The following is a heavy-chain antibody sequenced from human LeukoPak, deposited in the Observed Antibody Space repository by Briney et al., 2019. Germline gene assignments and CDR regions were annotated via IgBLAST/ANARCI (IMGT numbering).Heavy chain of an antibody. CDR2: ISSSSSTI. J-gene: IGHJ4*02. CDR1: GFTFSSYS. D-gene: IGHD5-18*01. CDR3: ARGLDTAMVPFFDY. V-gene: IGHV3-48*02. Sequence: GGSLRLSCAASGFTFSSYSMNWVRQAPGKGLEWVSYISSSSSTIYYADSVKGRFTISRDNAKNSLYLQMYSLRDEDTAVYYCARGLDTAMVPFFDYWGQGTLVTVSS.